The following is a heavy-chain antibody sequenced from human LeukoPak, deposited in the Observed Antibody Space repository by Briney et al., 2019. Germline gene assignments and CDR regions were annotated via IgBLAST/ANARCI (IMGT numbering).Heavy chain of an antibody. D-gene: IGHD2-2*01. CDR1: GYTFTSYD. CDR3: ARGMPDYYYYYYMDV. CDR2: MNPNSGNT. V-gene: IGHV1-8*03. Sequence: ASVKVSCKASGYTFTSYDINWVRQATGQGLEWMGWMNPNSGNTGYAQKFQGRVTITRNTSISTAYMELSSLGSEDTAVYYCARGMPDYYYYYYMDVWGKGTTVTVSS. J-gene: IGHJ6*03.